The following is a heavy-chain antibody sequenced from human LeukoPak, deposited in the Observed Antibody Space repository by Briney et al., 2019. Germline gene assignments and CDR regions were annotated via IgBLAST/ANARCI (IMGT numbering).Heavy chain of an antibody. CDR1: GGSISSSSYY. J-gene: IGHJ5*02. V-gene: IGHV4-39*01. D-gene: IGHD7-27*01. CDR3: ARNWGRWFDP. Sequence: SETLSLTCTVSGGSISSSSYYWGWIRQPPGKGLEWIGSIYYSGSTYYNPSLKSRVTISVDTSKNQFSLKLSPVTAADTAAYYCARNWGRWFDPWGQGTLVTVSS. CDR2: IYYSGST.